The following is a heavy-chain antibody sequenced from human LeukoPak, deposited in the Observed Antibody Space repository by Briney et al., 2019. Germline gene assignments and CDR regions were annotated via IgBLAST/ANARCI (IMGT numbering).Heavy chain of an antibody. J-gene: IGHJ4*02. Sequence: SETLSLTCTVSGGSISSYYWSWIRQPPGKGLEWIGYIYYSGSTNYNPSLKSRVTISVDTSKNQFSLKLSSVTAADTAVYYCARSANCGGDCSFDYWGQGTLVTVSS. CDR2: IYYSGST. V-gene: IGHV4-59*08. CDR1: GGSISSYY. CDR3: ARSANCGGDCSFDY. D-gene: IGHD2-21*02.